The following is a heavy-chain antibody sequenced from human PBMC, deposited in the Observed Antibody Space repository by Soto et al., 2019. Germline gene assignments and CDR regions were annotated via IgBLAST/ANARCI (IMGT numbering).Heavy chain of an antibody. CDR3: ARWYYYDSSGYYSGDYFDY. Sequence: GGSLRLSCAASGFTFSSYGMHWVRQAPGKGLEWVAVIWYDGSNKYYADSVKGRFTISRDSSKNTLYLQMNSLRAEDTAVYYCARWYYYDSSGYYSGDYFDYWGQGTLVTVSS. J-gene: IGHJ4*02. V-gene: IGHV3-33*01. D-gene: IGHD3-22*01. CDR1: GFTFSSYG. CDR2: IWYDGSNK.